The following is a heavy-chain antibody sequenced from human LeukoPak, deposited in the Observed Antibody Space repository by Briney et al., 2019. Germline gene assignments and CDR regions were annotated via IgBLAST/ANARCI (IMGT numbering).Heavy chain of an antibody. D-gene: IGHD3-10*01. V-gene: IGHV3-21*01. CDR3: ARVGPAGNEYGSGSYYY. J-gene: IGHJ4*02. CDR2: ISSSSSYI. Sequence: GESLRLSCAASGFTFSSYSMNWARQAPGKGLEWVSSISSSSSYIFYADSVKGRFTISRDNAKNALYLQMNSLRTEDTAVYYCARVGPAGNEYGSGSYYYWGQGSLVTVSS. CDR1: GFTFSSYS.